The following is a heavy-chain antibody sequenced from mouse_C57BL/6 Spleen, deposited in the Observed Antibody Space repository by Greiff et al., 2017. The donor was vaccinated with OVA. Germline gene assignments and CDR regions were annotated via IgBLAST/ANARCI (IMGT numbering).Heavy chain of an antibody. V-gene: IGHV5-6*01. D-gene: IGHD1-1*01. CDR2: ISSGGSYT. CDR3: ARGGLLRDYAMDY. CDR1: GFTFSSYG. J-gene: IGHJ4*01. Sequence: EVQVVESGGDLVKPGGSLKLSCAASGFTFSSYGMSWVRQTPDKRLEWVATISSGGSYTYYPDSVKGRFTISRDNAKNTLYLQMSSLKSEDTAMYYCARGGLLRDYAMDYWGQGTSVTVSS.